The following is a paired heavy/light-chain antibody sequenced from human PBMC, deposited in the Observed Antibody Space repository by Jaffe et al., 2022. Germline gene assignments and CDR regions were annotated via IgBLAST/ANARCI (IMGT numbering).Light chain of an antibody. Sequence: DIVMTQSPLSLPVTPGEPASISCRSSQSLLNGNGFKYLDWYLQKPGQSPQLLIYLGSNRASGVPDRFSGSGSGTDFTLKISRVEAEDVGVYYCMQGLQTPYTFGQGTKLEIK. CDR3: MQGLQTPYT. V-gene: IGKV2-28*01. J-gene: IGKJ2*01. CDR1: QSLLNGNGFKY. CDR2: LGS.
Heavy chain of an antibody. CDR2: ISGSGYTT. J-gene: IGHJ4*02. CDR3: APRPYGGSGVVKVDS. Sequence: EVQLVESGGGLVKPGGSLRLSCAASGFTFSNFVMSWVRQAPGKGLEWVSGISGSGYTTYYADSVKGRFTISRDNAKNSLYLQMNSLRDEDTAVYYCAPRPYGGSGVVKVDSWGQGTVVTVSS. CDR1: GFTFSNFV. D-gene: IGHD5-12*01. V-gene: IGHV3-21*01.